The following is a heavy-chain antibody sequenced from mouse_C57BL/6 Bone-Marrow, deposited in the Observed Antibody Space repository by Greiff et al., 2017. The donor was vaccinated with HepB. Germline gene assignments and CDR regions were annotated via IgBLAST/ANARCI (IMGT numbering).Heavy chain of an antibody. V-gene: IGHV5-9-1*02. CDR1: GFTFSSYA. CDR3: TRDRGGYYGSSYADY. J-gene: IGHJ2*01. Sequence: EVQGVESGEGLVKPGGSLKLSCAASGFTFSSYAMSWVRQTPEKRLEWVAYISSGGDYIYYADTVKGRFTISRDNARNTLYLQMSSLKSEDTAMYYCTRDRGGYYGSSYADYWGQGTTLTVSS. CDR2: ISSGGDYI. D-gene: IGHD1-1*01.